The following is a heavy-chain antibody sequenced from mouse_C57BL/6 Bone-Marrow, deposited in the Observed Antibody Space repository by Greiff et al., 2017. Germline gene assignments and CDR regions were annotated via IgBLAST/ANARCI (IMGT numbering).Heavy chain of an antibody. J-gene: IGHJ2*01. Sequence: QVQLQQPGAELVKPGASVKMSCKASGYTFTSYWITWVTQRPGQGLEWIGDIYPGSGSTNYNEKFKSKATLTVDTSSSTAYMHLSSLPSAASAVYYCASEGYWGHGTTLTVSS. CDR2: IYPGSGST. CDR3: ASEGY. V-gene: IGHV1-55*01. CDR1: GYTFTSYW.